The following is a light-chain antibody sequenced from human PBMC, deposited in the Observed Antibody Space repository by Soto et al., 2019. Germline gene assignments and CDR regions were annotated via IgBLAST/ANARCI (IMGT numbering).Light chain of an antibody. J-gene: IGLJ2*01. CDR2: GNS. V-gene: IGLV1-40*01. CDR3: QSCDSSVSNVV. CDR1: SSNIGAGYD. Sequence: QPVLTQPPSVSGAPGQRVTISCTGSSSNIGAGYDVHWYQQLPGTAPKLLIYGNSNRPSGVPDRFSGSKSGTAASLAITGLQAEDEADCYCQSCDSSVSNVVFGGGTKVTVL.